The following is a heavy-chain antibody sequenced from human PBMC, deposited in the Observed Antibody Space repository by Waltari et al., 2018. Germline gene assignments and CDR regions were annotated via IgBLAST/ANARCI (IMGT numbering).Heavy chain of an antibody. Sequence: QVQLQQWGAGLLKPSETLSLTCAVYGGSFSGYYWSWIRQPPGKGLEWIGEINHSGSTNYNPSLKSRVTISVDTSKNQFSLKLSSVTAADTAVYYCARGRGRLEGDAPLYSSSSADYYYYMDVWGKGTTVTVSS. CDR1: GGSFSGYY. CDR3: ARGRGRLEGDAPLYSSSSADYYYYMDV. J-gene: IGHJ6*03. D-gene: IGHD6-6*01. V-gene: IGHV4-34*01. CDR2: INHSGST.